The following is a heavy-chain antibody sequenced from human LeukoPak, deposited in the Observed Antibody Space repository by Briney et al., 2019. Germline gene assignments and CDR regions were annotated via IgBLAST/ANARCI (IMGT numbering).Heavy chain of an antibody. CDR2: ISGSGSSS. D-gene: IGHD1-14*01. V-gene: IGHV3-23*01. J-gene: IGHJ4*02. CDR1: GFTSSSYA. Sequence: PGGSLRLSCAASGFTSSSYAMSWVRQAPGKGLEWVSGISGSGSSSYYAESVKGRFTISRDNSKNTLYLQMNSLRAEDTAVYYCAKSTRRTLGGDFDYWGQGTLVTVSS. CDR3: AKSTRRTLGGDFDY.